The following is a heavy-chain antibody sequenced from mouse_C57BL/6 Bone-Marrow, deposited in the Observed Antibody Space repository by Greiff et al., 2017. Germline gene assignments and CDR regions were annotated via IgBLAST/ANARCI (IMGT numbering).Heavy chain of an antibody. CDR1: GFTFSSYG. V-gene: IGHV5-6*01. J-gene: IGHJ3*01. CDR2: ISSGGSYP. CDR3: AREDYYGSMFAY. Sequence: EVQRVESGGDLVKPGGSLKLSCAASGFTFSSYGMSWVRQTPDKRLEWVATISSGGSYPYYPDSVKGRFTISRDNAKNTLYLQMSSLKSEDTAMYYCAREDYYGSMFAYWGQGTLVTVSA. D-gene: IGHD1-1*01.